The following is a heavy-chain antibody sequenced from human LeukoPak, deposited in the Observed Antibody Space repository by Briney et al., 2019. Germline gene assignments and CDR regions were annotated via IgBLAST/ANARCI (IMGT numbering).Heavy chain of an antibody. CDR1: GFTFSSYE. CDR3: ARDRGGWFDP. CDR2: ISSSSSTI. D-gene: IGHD5-12*01. J-gene: IGHJ5*02. Sequence: QAGGSLRLSCAASGFTFSSYEMNWVRQAPGKGLEWVSYISSSSSTIYYADSVKGRFTISRDNAKNSLYLQMNSLRAEDTAVYYCARDRGGWFDPWGQGTLVTVSS. V-gene: IGHV3-48*01.